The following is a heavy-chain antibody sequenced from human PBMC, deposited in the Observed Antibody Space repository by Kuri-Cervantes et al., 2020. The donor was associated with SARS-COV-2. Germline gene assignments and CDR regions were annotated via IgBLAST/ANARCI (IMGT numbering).Heavy chain of an antibody. CDR1: GGTFSSYP. V-gene: IGHV1-69*06. Sequence: SVKVSCKASGGTFSSYPISWVRQAPGQGLEWMGGIITAFGTANYAQRFQDRVTLIADKPTSTVFMELSRLSSEDTAVYYCAKELLWFGDLHGGYFDYLGQGTLVTVSS. CDR2: IITAFGTA. D-gene: IGHD3-10*01. CDR3: AKELLWFGDLHGGYFDY. J-gene: IGHJ4*02.